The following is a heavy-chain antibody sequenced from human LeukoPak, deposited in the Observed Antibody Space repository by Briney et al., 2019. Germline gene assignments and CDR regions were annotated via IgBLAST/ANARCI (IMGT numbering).Heavy chain of an antibody. CDR2: INPSGGST. Sequence: ASVKVSCKASGYTFTKYFLYWVRQARGQGLEWMGIINPSGGSTSYAQKFQGRVTMTRDTSTSAVYMELRSLRSEDTAVYYCARGYYYESRADYPGGDYWGQGTLVTVSS. D-gene: IGHD3-22*01. J-gene: IGHJ4*02. V-gene: IGHV1-46*01. CDR1: GYTFTKYF. CDR3: ARGYYYESRADYPGGDY.